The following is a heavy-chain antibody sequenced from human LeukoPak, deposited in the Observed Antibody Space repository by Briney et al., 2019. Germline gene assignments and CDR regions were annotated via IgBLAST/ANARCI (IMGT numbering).Heavy chain of an antibody. D-gene: IGHD6-13*01. Sequence: SSETLSLTCTVSGGSISSYYWSWIRQPPGKGLEWIGYIYYSGSTNYNPSLKSRVTISVDTSKNQFSLKLSSVTAADTAVYYCARVAYSSSWYNWYFDLWGRGTLVTVSS. CDR2: IYYSGST. J-gene: IGHJ2*01. CDR3: ARVAYSSSWYNWYFDL. V-gene: IGHV4-59*01. CDR1: GGSISSYY.